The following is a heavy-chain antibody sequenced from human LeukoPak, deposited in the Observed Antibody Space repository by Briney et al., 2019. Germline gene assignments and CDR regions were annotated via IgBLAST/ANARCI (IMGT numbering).Heavy chain of an antibody. CDR1: GGSISSSSYY. CDR3: ASYSSGWYGGSYDSSGYRIDY. V-gene: IGHV4-39*07. J-gene: IGHJ4*02. D-gene: IGHD6-19*01. CDR2: IYYSGST. Sequence: ASETLSLTCTVSGGSISSSSYYWGWIRQPPGKGLEWIGSIYYSGSTYYNPSLKSRVTISVDTSKNQFSLKLSSVTAADTAVYYCASYSSGWYGGSYDSSGYRIDYWGQGTLVTVSS.